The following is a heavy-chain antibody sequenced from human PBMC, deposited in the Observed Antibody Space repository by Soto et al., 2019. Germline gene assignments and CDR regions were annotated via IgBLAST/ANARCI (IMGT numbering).Heavy chain of an antibody. CDR2: IYINGKT. J-gene: IGHJ4*02. CDR3: ARQGSY. V-gene: IGHV4-39*01. Sequence: SETLSLTCNVSGVSISDTSYYWGWIRQPPGKGLEWIGTIYINGKTFYNPSLKSRLTISVDTSKNQISLRLTSVTAADTAVYYCARQGSYWGQGTLVTVSS. CDR1: GVSISDTSYY.